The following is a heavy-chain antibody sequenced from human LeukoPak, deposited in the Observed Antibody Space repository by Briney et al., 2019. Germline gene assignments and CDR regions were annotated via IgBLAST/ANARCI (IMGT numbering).Heavy chain of an antibody. J-gene: IGHJ4*02. Sequence: SVKVSSKASGGTFSSYAISWVRQAPGQGLEWMGGIIPIFGTANYAQKFQGRVTITADKSTSTAYMELSSLRSEDTAVYYCARSSIIAAAGPYYFDYWGQGTLVTVSS. D-gene: IGHD6-13*01. CDR3: ARSSIIAAAGPYYFDY. V-gene: IGHV1-69*06. CDR2: IIPIFGTA. CDR1: GGTFSSYA.